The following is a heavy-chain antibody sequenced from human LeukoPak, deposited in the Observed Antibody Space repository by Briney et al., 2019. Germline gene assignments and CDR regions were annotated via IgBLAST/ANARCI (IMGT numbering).Heavy chain of an antibody. D-gene: IGHD1-26*01. CDR3: ARSRAFNSGAFDP. CDR1: GGSISSYY. Sequence: SETLSLSCTVSGGSISSYYWSWIRQPPGKGREWVGYIYYSGSTNYNPSLQSRVTISVDTSKNQFSLRLNSVTAADTAVYYCARSRAFNSGAFDPWGQGSLVTVSS. J-gene: IGHJ5*02. CDR2: IYYSGST. V-gene: IGHV4-59*01.